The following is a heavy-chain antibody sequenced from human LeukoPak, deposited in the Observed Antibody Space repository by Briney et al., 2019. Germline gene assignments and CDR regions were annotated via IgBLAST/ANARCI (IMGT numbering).Heavy chain of an antibody. Sequence: GGSLRLSCAASGFIFSSAWMSWVRQAPGKGLEGVGHIKTKTDGWTTNYAAPVKGRFTISRDDSKNTVYLQMNSLKTEDTAVYYCTTTHYNFGDLDHWGQGALVTVSS. D-gene: IGHD3-3*01. CDR1: GFIFSSAW. V-gene: IGHV3-15*01. CDR2: IKTKTDGWTT. J-gene: IGHJ4*02. CDR3: TTTHYNFGDLDH.